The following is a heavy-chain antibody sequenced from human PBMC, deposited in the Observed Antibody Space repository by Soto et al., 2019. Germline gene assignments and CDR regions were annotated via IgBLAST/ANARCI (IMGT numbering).Heavy chain of an antibody. V-gene: IGHV3-21*01. Sequence: PGGSLRLSCAVSGFIFSRYSMNWVRQAPGKGLEWVSSIGTSGSYIYDTDSVKGRFTISRDNTKDSLYLQMNSLRAEDTAIYYCAKVVGDGNDYYDFWGQGTLVTVSS. CDR3: AKVVGDGNDYYDF. CDR1: GFIFSRYS. D-gene: IGHD3-22*01. CDR2: IGTSGSYI. J-gene: IGHJ4*02.